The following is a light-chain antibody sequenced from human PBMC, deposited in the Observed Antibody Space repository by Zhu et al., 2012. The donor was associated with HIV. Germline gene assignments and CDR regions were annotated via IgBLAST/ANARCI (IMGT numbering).Light chain of an antibody. Sequence: EIVLTQSPGTLSLSPGERATLSCRASQSVYNNYLAWYQQKPGQAPRLLIYGASSRATGVPDRFSGSASGTDFTLTISRLEPEDFAVYYCQQYNNWPPYTFGQGTKLEIK. CDR3: QQYNNWPPYT. V-gene: IGKV3-20*01. J-gene: IGKJ2*01. CDR2: GAS. CDR1: QSVYNNY.